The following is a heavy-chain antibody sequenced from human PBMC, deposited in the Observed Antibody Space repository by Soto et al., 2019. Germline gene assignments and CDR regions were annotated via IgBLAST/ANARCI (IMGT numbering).Heavy chain of an antibody. V-gene: IGHV4-38-2*01. CDR1: GYSINSDYY. CDR3: AKKGYYPSGKINLFDS. Sequence: TLSLTCAVSGYSINSDYYWGWIRQPPGKGLEWIGSVDHSGRTYYSPSLRSRLTIFIDTSKNQFSLRLTSVTAADTAMYFCAKKGYYPSGKINLFDSWGPGTLVTVSS. CDR2: VDHSGRT. J-gene: IGHJ4*02. D-gene: IGHD3-10*01.